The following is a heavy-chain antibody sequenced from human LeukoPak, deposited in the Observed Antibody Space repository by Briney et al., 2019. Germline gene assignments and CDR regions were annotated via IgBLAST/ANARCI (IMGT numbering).Heavy chain of an antibody. D-gene: IGHD3-10*01. J-gene: IGHJ5*02. V-gene: IGHV4-59*01. CDR3: ARGTPGRNMVRGVIIMGRFDP. CDR2: IYYSGST. CDR1: GGSISSYY. Sequence: SETLSLTCTVSGGSISSYYWSWIRQPPGKGLEWIGYIYYSGSTNYNPSLKSRVTISVDTSKNQFSLKLSSVTAADTAVYYCARGTPGRNMVRGVIIMGRFDPWGQGTLVTVSS.